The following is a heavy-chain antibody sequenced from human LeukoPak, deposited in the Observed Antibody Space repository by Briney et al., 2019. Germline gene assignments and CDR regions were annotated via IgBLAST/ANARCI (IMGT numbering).Heavy chain of an antibody. J-gene: IGHJ4*02. Sequence: SQTLSLTCTVSGGSLNSGAYYWRWIRQPAGKGLEWIGRIYTSGTTNYNPSLKSRLTISTDTSKNQFSLKLSSVTAADTAVYYCARDHPHYYYDTSGYYDYWGQGILVTVSS. V-gene: IGHV4-61*02. D-gene: IGHD3-22*01. CDR3: ARDHPHYYYDTSGYYDY. CDR2: IYTSGTT. CDR1: GGSLNSGAYY.